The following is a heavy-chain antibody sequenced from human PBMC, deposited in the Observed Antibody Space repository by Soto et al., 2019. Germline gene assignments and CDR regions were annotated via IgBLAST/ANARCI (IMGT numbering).Heavy chain of an antibody. CDR3: AKSNYDFWSGYYPPDY. J-gene: IGHJ4*02. Sequence: QVQLVESGGGVVQPGRSLRLSCAASGFTFSSYGMHWVRQAPGKGLEWVAVISYDGSNKYYADSVKGRVTISRDNSKNTLYLQMNSLRAEDTAVYYCAKSNYDFWSGYYPPDYWGQGTLVTVSS. D-gene: IGHD3-3*01. CDR2: ISYDGSNK. CDR1: GFTFSSYG. V-gene: IGHV3-30*18.